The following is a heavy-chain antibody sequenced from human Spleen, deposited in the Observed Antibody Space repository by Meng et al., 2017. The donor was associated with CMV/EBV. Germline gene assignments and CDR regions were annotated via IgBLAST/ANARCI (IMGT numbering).Heavy chain of an antibody. CDR1: GFTFDDYA. V-gene: IGHV3-43D*03. J-gene: IGHJ4*02. CDR3: ARQYYEDKADYRHFDY. D-gene: IGHD3-3*01. CDR2: ITWDGGRT. Sequence: GESLKISCAASGFTFDDYAMHWVRQAPGKGLEWVSLITWDGGRTYYADSVKGRFTISRDNAKNSLYLQMNNLRGDDTAVYYCARQYYEDKADYRHFDYWGQGTLVTVSS.